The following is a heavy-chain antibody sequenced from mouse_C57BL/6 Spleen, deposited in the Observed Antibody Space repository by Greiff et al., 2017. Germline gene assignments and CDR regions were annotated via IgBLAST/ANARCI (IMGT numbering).Heavy chain of an antibody. D-gene: IGHD1-1*01. CDR2: IHPNSGST. V-gene: IGHV1-64*01. CDR3: ARGNYYGSSPWFAY. CDR1: GYTFTSYW. J-gene: IGHJ3*01. Sequence: QVQLQQPGAELVKPGASVKLSCKASGYTFTSYWMHWVKQRPGQGLAWIGMIHPNSGSTNYNEKFHCNATLTVDKSSSTAYMQLSSLTSEDSAVYYCARGNYYGSSPWFAYWGQGTLVTVSA.